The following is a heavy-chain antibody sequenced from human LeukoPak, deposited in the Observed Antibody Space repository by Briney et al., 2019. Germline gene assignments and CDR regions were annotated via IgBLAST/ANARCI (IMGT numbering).Heavy chain of an antibody. CDR1: GFTFSSYG. CDR3: ARERYWFDP. V-gene: IGHV3-30*03. Sequence: PGRSLRLSCAASGFTFSSYGMHWVRQAPGKGLEWVAVISYDGSNKYYADSVKGRFTISRDNSKNTLYLQMNSLRAEDTAVYYCARERYWFDPWGQGTLVTVSS. J-gene: IGHJ5*02. CDR2: ISYDGSNK.